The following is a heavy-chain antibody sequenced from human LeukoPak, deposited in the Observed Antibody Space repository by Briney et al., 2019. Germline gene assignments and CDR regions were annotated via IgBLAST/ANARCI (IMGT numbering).Heavy chain of an antibody. CDR1: GFTFSDYY. Sequence: GGSLRLSCAASGFTFSDYYMSWIRQAPGKGLEWVSSISSSSSDTKYADSVKGRFTISRDHAKKSLYLQMNSLRAEDTAVYYCARDDGLDVFDVWGQGTAVSVSS. V-gene: IGHV3-11*05. D-gene: IGHD2-8*01. CDR2: ISSSSSDT. J-gene: IGHJ3*01. CDR3: ARDDGLDVFDV.